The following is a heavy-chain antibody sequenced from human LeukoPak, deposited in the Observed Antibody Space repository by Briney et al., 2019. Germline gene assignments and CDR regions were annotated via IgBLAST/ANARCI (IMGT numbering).Heavy chain of an antibody. CDR2: VNYNGGI. D-gene: IGHD3-10*01. V-gene: IGHV4-34*01. J-gene: IGHJ5*01. Sequence: SETLSLTRAVYGGSFSGSYWTWIRQPPGKGLEWIGEVNYNGGITHNPSLKSRVTISVDTSKNQFSLRLSSVTAADTAVYYCARGIYSRLTLIRGVIGWDSWGQGTLVTVSS. CDR1: GGSFSGSY. CDR3: ARGIYSRLTLIRGVIGWDS.